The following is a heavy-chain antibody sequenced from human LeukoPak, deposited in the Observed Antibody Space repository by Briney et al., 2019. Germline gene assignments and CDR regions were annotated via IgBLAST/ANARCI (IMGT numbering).Heavy chain of an antibody. CDR1: GFIFSSYA. D-gene: IGHD2-15*01. Sequence: PGGSLRLSCAASGFIFSSYAMSWVRQAPGKGLEWVSSIISSSSYKYYADSLKGRFTISRDNAKNSLYLQVNSLRAEDTAVYYCARINDIDNSYHLDFWGHGTLVTVSS. J-gene: IGHJ4*01. CDR2: IISSSSYK. CDR3: ARINDIDNSYHLDF. V-gene: IGHV3-21*01.